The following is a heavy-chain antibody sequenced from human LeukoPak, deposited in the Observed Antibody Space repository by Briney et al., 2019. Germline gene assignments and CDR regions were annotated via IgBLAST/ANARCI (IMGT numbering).Heavy chain of an antibody. V-gene: IGHV3-21*04. D-gene: IGHD3-22*01. CDR3: TRHLSDSSGYYDY. CDR1: GFTFSNYK. Sequence: GGSLRLSCAASGFTFSNYKMNWVRQAPGKGLEWVSSISSTSYYIYYAGSVKGRFTISRDNAKNSLYLQMDSLTAEDTAVYYCTRHLSDSSGYYDYWGQGTLVTVSS. J-gene: IGHJ4*02. CDR2: ISSTSYYI.